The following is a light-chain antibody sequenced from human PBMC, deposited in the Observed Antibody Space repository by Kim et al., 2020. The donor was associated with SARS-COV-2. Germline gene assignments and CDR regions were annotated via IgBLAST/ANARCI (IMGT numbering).Light chain of an antibody. CDR2: GAS. J-gene: IGKJ3*01. V-gene: IGKV3-15*01. CDR1: QSVSSN. CDR3: QQYNDWFFFT. Sequence: ETVMTQSPVTLSVSPGERATLSCRASQSVSSNLAWYQQKPGQAPRLLIYGASTRATGIPARFSGSGSGTEFTLTISSLQSEDFAIYYCQQYNDWFFFTFGPGTKVDIK.